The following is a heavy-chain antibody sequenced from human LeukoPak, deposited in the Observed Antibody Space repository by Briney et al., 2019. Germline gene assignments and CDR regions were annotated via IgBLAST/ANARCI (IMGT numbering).Heavy chain of an antibody. CDR1: DYSISSDYF. CDR2: IYSSGNT. D-gene: IGHD1-26*01. CDR3: AGEVGGSWFDP. Sequence: SETLSLTCAVSDYSISSDYFWGWIRQPAGKGLEWIGRIYSSGNTNYNPSLKSRVTISLDTSKNQFSLNLSSVTAADTAVYYCAGEVGGSWFDPWGLGTLVTVSS. V-gene: IGHV4-38-2*02. J-gene: IGHJ5*02.